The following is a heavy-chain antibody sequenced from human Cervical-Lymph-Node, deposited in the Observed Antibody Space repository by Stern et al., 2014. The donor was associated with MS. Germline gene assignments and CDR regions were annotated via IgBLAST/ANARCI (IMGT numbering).Heavy chain of an antibody. D-gene: IGHD3-22*01. CDR1: GYTFTTYY. V-gene: IGHV1-46*04. Sequence: QVQLVQSGAEVKKPGASVKVSCKASGYTFTTYYMHWVRQAPGQGLEWMGKINPSGGSTKYAQKMHGRVTMAGDTSTSTVYMETSSLRSKDTAVYYCARGYYYDSSSYYYLDAFDIWGQGTMVTVSS. CDR3: ARGYYYDSSSYYYLDAFDI. J-gene: IGHJ3*02. CDR2: INPSGGST.